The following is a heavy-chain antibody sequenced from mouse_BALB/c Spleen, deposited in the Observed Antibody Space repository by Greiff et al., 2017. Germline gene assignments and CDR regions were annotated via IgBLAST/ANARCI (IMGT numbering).Heavy chain of an antibody. Sequence: EVKVVESGGGLVKPGGSLKLSCAASGFTFSSYTMSWVRQTPEKRLEWVATISSGGSYTYYPDSVKGRFTISRDNAKNTLYLQMSSLKSEATAMYYCTKESMDYWGQGTSVTVSS. CDR1: GFTFSSYT. V-gene: IGHV5-6-4*01. CDR3: TKESMDY. J-gene: IGHJ4*01. CDR2: ISSGGSYT.